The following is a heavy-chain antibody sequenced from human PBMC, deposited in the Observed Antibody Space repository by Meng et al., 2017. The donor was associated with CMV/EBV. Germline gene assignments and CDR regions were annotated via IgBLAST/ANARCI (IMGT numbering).Heavy chain of an antibody. J-gene: IGHJ2*01. CDR2: IIPIFGTA. Sequence: QVQLVRAGEEVKNPGASVKVSCKASGGTFSSYAISWVRQAPGQGLEWMGGIIPIFGTANYAQKFQGRVTITADESTSTAYMELSSLRSEDTAVYYCAREVDDYGDGWYFDLWGRGTLVTVSS. V-gene: IGHV1-69*12. D-gene: IGHD4-17*01. CDR1: GGTFSSYA. CDR3: AREVDDYGDGWYFDL.